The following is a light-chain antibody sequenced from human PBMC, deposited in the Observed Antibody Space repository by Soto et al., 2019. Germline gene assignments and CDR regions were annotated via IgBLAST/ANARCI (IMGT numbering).Light chain of an antibody. CDR1: QSVSSN. J-gene: IGKJ1*01. CDR2: GAS. CDR3: QQYNNWPPWT. V-gene: IGKV3-15*01. Sequence: EIVMTQYPATLSVSPGERATLSCRASQSVSSNFAWYQQKPGQAPRLLIYGASTRATGIPARFSGSGSGTEFTLTISSLQSEDFAVYYCQQYNNWPPWTFGQGTKVEIK.